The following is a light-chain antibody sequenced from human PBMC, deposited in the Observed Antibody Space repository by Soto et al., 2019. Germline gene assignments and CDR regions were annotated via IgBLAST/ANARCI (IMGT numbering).Light chain of an antibody. CDR3: QQYNEWTPFT. CDR1: QNVNTN. J-gene: IGKJ3*01. CDR2: GAS. Sequence: ILMTHSPATLSPSPGERATLFCRASQNVNTNLAWYQQRPGQAPRLLIYGASTRATGIPARFSGSGSGTEFTLIISGLQSEDLAVYSCQQYNEWTPFTSGSGTRWISN. V-gene: IGKV3-15*01.